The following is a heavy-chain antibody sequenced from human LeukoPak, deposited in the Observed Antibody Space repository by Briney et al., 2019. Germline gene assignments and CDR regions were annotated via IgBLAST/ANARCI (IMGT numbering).Heavy chain of an antibody. Sequence: GGSLRLSCAASGNYWMHWVRQAPGKGLVWVSHINSDGSWTSYADSVKGRFTISRDNANNMLYLQMNSLRVEDTAVYYCARAPRPEMATVKGDWGQGTLVTVSS. CDR2: INSDGSWT. CDR1: GNYW. CDR3: ARAPRPEMATVKGD. J-gene: IGHJ4*02. V-gene: IGHV3-74*01. D-gene: IGHD5-24*01.